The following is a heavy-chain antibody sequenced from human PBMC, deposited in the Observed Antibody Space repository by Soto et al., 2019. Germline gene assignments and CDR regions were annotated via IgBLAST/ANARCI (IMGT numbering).Heavy chain of an antibody. Sequence: PWGSLRLSCAASGFTFSSYGMHWVRQAPGKGLEWVAVIWYDGSNKYYADSVKGRFTISRDNSKNTLYLQMNSLRAEDTAVYYCARDLVNVGATTERYYYYGMDVWGQGTTVTVSS. CDR2: IWYDGSNK. CDR3: ARDLVNVGATTERYYYYGMDV. D-gene: IGHD1-26*01. CDR1: GFTFSSYG. J-gene: IGHJ6*02. V-gene: IGHV3-33*01.